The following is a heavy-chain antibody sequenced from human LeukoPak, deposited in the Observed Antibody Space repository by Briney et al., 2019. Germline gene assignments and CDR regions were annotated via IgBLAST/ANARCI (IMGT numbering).Heavy chain of an antibody. CDR3: ARGPTIDYDILSGYYYFDY. CDR2: INHSGTT. D-gene: IGHD3-9*01. Sequence: SETLSLTCAVYRGTFSGYYWTWIRQSPGKGLEWIGEINHSGTTNYNPSLKSRVTISIDTSKNQFSLKLTSVTAADTAVYYCARGPTIDYDILSGYYYFDYWGQGTLVTVSS. V-gene: IGHV4-34*01. J-gene: IGHJ4*02. CDR1: RGTFSGYY.